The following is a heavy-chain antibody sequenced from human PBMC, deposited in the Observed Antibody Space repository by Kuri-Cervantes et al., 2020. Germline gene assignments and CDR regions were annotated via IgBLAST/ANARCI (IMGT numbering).Heavy chain of an antibody. Sequence: ASVKVSCKASGYTFTSYDINWVRQATGQGLEWMGWMNPNSGNTGYAQKFQGRVTMTRNTSISTAYMELSSLRSEDTAVYYCARGSAVGHYYGMDVWGQGTTVTVFS. CDR1: GYTFTSYD. CDR3: ARGSAVGHYYGMDV. J-gene: IGHJ6*02. V-gene: IGHV1-8*01. CDR2: MNPNSGNT. D-gene: IGHD6-13*01.